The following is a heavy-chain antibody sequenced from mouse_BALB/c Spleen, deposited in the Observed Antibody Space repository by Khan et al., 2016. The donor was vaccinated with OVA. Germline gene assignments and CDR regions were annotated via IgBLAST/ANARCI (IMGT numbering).Heavy chain of an antibody. CDR2: IWGGGTT. V-gene: IGHV2-6-5*01. Sequence: QVQLKESGPGLVAPSQNLSITCTVSGFSLTDYGVSWIRQPPGMGLDWLGVIWGGGTTYYTSALKSRLSISKDNSKSQVFLKMNSLQTDDTAMYYCAKGLWSHYFALDYWGQGASVTVSS. D-gene: IGHD1-1*02. CDR3: AKGLWSHYFALDY. CDR1: GFSLTDYG. J-gene: IGHJ4*01.